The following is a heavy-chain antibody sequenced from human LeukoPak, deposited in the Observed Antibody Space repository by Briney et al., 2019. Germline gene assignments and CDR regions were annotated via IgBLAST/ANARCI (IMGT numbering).Heavy chain of an antibody. V-gene: IGHV1-18*01. CDR2: ISGNNDNP. CDR1: GYTFSNFG. D-gene: IGHD2-2*01. Sequence: ASMSVSCKTSGYTFSNFGINWVRQAPGQGLEWMGWISGNNDNPNYGQKFQGRFTVTTDSSTSTAYMELRNLTFDDTAVYYCARDGTSTDDYWGQGTLVTVSS. CDR3: ARDGTSTDDY. J-gene: IGHJ4*02.